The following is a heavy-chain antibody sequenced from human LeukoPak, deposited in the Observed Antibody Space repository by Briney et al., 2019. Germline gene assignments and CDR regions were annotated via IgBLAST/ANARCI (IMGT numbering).Heavy chain of an antibody. CDR2: FDPEDGET. Sequence: ASVKVSCRVSGYTLTELSMHWVRQAPGKGLEWMGGFDPEDGETIYAQKFQGRVTMTEDTSTDTAYMELSSLRSEDTAVYYCARGGYYYDSSGYYPEFDYWGQGTLVTVSS. D-gene: IGHD3-22*01. J-gene: IGHJ4*02. CDR1: GYTLTELS. V-gene: IGHV1-24*01. CDR3: ARGGYYYDSSGYYPEFDY.